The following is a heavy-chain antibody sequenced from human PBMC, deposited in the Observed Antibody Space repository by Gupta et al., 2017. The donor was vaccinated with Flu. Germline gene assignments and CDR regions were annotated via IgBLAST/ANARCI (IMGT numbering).Heavy chain of an antibody. CDR2: MNPNSGNT. CDR3: AREWWTQTPQNSVVVPATSKKRRGMDG. Sequence: QVQLVQSGAEVKKPGASVKVSCKASGYTFTSYDINWVRQATGQGLEWMGWMNPNSGNTGYAQKFQGRVTMTRNTAISTAYMELSSLRSEDTAVYYCAREWWTQTPQNSVVVPATSKKRRGMDGWGQGTTVTVSS. D-gene: IGHD2-2*01. CDR1: GYTFTSYD. V-gene: IGHV1-8*01. J-gene: IGHJ6*02.